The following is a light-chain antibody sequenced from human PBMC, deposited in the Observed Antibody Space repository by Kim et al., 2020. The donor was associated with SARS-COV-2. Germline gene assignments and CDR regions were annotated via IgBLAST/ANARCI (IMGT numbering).Light chain of an antibody. CDR2: GAS. J-gene: IGKJ1*01. CDR3: HQYDSSPWT. V-gene: IGKV3-20*01. CDR1: QTVGSTY. Sequence: SHGDRATLSCRAGQTVGSTYLAWYQQKPGQAPRVLIYGASSRVTGIPARFSGSGSGADFTLTISRLEPEDFAVYYCHQYDSSPWTFGQGTKVDIK.